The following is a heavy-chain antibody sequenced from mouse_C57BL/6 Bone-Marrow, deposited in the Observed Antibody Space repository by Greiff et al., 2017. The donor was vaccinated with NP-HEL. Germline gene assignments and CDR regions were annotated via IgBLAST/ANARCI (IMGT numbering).Heavy chain of an antibody. CDR2: IRSKSNNYAT. V-gene: IGHV10-1*01. CDR3: VRHQHYGSSDRYFDV. Sequence: EVQLVESGGGLVQPKGSLKLSCAASGFSFNTYAMNWVRQAPGKGLEWVARIRSKSNNYATYYADSVKDRFTISRDDSESMLYLQMNNLKTEDTAMYYCVRHQHYGSSDRYFDVWGTGTTVTVSS. CDR1: GFSFNTYA. D-gene: IGHD1-1*01. J-gene: IGHJ1*03.